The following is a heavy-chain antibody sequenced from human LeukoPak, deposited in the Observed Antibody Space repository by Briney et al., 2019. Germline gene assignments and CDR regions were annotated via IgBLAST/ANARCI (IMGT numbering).Heavy chain of an antibody. Sequence: GGSLRLSCAASGFTFSSYWMHWLRHAPGKGLVWLSRINSDGSSTSYADSVKGLFTISRDNAKNTLYLQMNSLRAEDTAVYYCARDPSWIRGLMDYWGQGTLVTVSS. CDR2: INSDGSST. D-gene: IGHD5-18*01. V-gene: IGHV3-74*01. J-gene: IGHJ4*02. CDR3: ARDPSWIRGLMDY. CDR1: GFTFSSYW.